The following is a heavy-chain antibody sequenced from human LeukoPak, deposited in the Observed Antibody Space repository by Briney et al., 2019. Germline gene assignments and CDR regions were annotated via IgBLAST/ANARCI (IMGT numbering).Heavy chain of an antibody. J-gene: IGHJ5*02. CDR2: IIPILGIA. D-gene: IGHD2-15*01. CDR1: GGTFSSYT. V-gene: IGHV1-69*02. Sequence: SVKVSCKASGGTFSSYTISWVRQAPGQGLEWMGRIIPILGIANYAQKFQGRVTITADKSTSTAYMELSSLRSEDTAVYYCARAYYCSGGSCYYWFDPWGQGTLVTVSS. CDR3: ARAYYCSGGSCYYWFDP.